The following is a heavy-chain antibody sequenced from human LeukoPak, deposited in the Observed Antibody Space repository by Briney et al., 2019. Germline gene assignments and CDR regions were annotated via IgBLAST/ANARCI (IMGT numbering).Heavy chain of an antibody. CDR3: ARGEDRGYDLDS. Sequence: SETLSLTCTVSRGSISSDPYYWCRFRQPPGKGLEWLGYNYYTGSTRYNPSLKSRVTISVDTSKNHVSLKLTSVTAADTAVYFCARGEDRGYDLDSWGQGILVTVSS. V-gene: IGHV4-30-4*08. CDR2: NYYTGST. J-gene: IGHJ4*02. CDR1: RGSISSDPYY. D-gene: IGHD5-12*01.